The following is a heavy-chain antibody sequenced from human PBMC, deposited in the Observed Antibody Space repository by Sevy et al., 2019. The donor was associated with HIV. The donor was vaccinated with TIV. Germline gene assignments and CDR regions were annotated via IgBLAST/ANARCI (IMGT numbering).Heavy chain of an antibody. CDR3: ARDRSTVTLDSFDI. J-gene: IGHJ3*02. Sequence: GGSLRLSCAASGFSFSDYYMTWIRQAPGKGLEWVSWISSASTYTVYADSVKGRFTISRDNAKNLMFLQMTSLRAEDTAVYYGARDRSTVTLDSFDIWGQGTMVTVSS. CDR1: GFSFSDYY. CDR2: ISSASTYT. D-gene: IGHD4-4*01. V-gene: IGHV3-11*06.